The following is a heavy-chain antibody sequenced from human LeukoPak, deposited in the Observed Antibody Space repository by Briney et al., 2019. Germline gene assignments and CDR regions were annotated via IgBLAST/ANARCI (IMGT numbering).Heavy chain of an antibody. Sequence: GASVKVSFKGSGYTFIGYYMHWVRQPPGQGLEWMGRINPSTGGTNSAQKFQGRVTMTRDTSISTAYLELSRLTSDDTAIYYCARGQPYGGYNYFDPWGQGTLVTVSS. V-gene: IGHV1-2*06. J-gene: IGHJ5*02. D-gene: IGHD4-23*01. CDR1: GYTFIGYY. CDR3: ARGQPYGGYNYFDP. CDR2: INPSTGGT.